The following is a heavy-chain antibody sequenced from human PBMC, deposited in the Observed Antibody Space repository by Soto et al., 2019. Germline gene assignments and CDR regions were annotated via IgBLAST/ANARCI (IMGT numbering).Heavy chain of an antibody. CDR1: GFTFSSYA. CDR2: ISSNGGST. J-gene: IGHJ3*02. CDR3: AREGWVDAFDI. D-gene: IGHD6-19*01. V-gene: IGHV3-64*01. Sequence: GGSLRLSCAASGFTFSSYAMHWVRQAPGKGLEYVSAISSNGGSTYYANSVKGRFTISRDNSKNTLYLQMGSLRAEDMAVYYCAREGWVDAFDIWGLGTMVTVSS.